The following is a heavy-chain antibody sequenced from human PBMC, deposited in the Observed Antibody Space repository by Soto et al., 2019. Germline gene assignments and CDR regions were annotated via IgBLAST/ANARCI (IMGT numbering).Heavy chain of an antibody. Sequence: SETLSLTCTVSGGSISSGGYYWSWIRQHPGKGLEWIGYIYYSGSTYYNPSLKSRVTISVDTSKNQFSLKLSSVTAADTAVYYCARTFQITTYGDYVRYFDYWGQGTLVTVS. CDR3: ARTFQITTYGDYVRYFDY. J-gene: IGHJ4*02. CDR1: GGSISSGGYY. V-gene: IGHV4-31*03. D-gene: IGHD4-17*01. CDR2: IYYSGST.